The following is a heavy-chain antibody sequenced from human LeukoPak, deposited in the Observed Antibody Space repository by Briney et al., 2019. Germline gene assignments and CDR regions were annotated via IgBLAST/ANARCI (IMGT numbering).Heavy chain of an antibody. Sequence: PGGSLRLSCAASGFTFSSYAMHWVRQAPGKGLEWVAVISYDGSNKYYADSVKGRFTISRDNSKNTLYLQMNSLRAEDTAVYYCARADRGGDYWGQGTLVTVSS. CDR3: ARADRGGDY. CDR2: ISYDGSNK. V-gene: IGHV3-30-3*01. D-gene: IGHD2-15*01. J-gene: IGHJ4*02. CDR1: GFTFSSYA.